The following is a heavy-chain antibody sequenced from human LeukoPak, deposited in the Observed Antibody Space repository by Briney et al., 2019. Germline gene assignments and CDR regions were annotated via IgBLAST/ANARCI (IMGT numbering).Heavy chain of an antibody. J-gene: IGHJ4*02. V-gene: IGHV3-30*07. CDR3: AKDGGGNCYDPIDY. CDR1: GFTFSDYV. CDR2: ISYGGSRN. D-gene: IGHD2-21*01. Sequence: GGSLRLSCAASGFTFSDYVMHWVRQAPGKGLVNVARISYGGSRNYYADSVRGRFTISRDDSKNTLYLQMNSLRAEDTALYFCAKDGGGNCYDPIDYWGQGILVTVSS.